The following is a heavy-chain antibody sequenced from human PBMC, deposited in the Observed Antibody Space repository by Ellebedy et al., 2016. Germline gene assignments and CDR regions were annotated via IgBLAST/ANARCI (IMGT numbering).Heavy chain of an antibody. CDR1: GGSFSGYY. CDR2: INHSGST. D-gene: IGHD6-19*01. Sequence: SETLSLTXAVYGGSFSGYYWSWIRQLPGKGLEWIGEINHSGSTNYNPSLKSRVTISVDTSKNQFSLKLSSVTAADTAVYYCARVENIAVAGTGDYWGQGTLVTVSS. V-gene: IGHV4-34*01. J-gene: IGHJ4*02. CDR3: ARVENIAVAGTGDY.